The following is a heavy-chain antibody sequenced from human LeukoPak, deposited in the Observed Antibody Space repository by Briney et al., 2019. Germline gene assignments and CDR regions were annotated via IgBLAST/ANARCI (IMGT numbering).Heavy chain of an antibody. J-gene: IGHJ5*02. Sequence: GASVKVSCKASGYTFTGYYMHWVRQAPGQGLEWMGWINPNSGGTNYAQKFQGRVTMTRDTSISTAYMELSRLRSDDTAVYYCARVEDIVGATTTGFDPWGQGTLVTVSS. CDR3: ARVEDIVGATTTGFDP. D-gene: IGHD1-26*01. V-gene: IGHV1-2*02. CDR2: INPNSGGT. CDR1: GYTFTGYY.